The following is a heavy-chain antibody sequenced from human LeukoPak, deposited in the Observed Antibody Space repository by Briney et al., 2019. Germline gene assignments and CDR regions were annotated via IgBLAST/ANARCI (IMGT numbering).Heavy chain of an antibody. Sequence: TSETLSLTCTVSGGSVSSGSYYWSWIRQPPGKGLEWIGYIYYSGSTNYNPSLKSRVTISVDTSKNQFPLKLSSVTAADTAVYYCARDTYYYGSGSYNNWFDPWGQGTLVTVSS. J-gene: IGHJ5*02. CDR3: ARDTYYYGSGSYNNWFDP. D-gene: IGHD3-10*01. CDR2: IYYSGST. CDR1: GGSVSSGSYY. V-gene: IGHV4-61*01.